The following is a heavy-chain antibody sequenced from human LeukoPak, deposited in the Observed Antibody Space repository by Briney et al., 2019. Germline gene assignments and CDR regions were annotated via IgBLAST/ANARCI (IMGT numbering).Heavy chain of an antibody. CDR1: GFTFSDYY. CDR2: ISSSGSTI. V-gene: IGHV3-11*01. Sequence: PGGSLRLSCAASGFTFSDYYMSWIRQAPGKGLEWVSYISSSGSTIYYADSVKGRFTISRDNAKNSLYLRMNSLRAEDTAVYYCATELGGPAPYYYYGMDVWGQGTTVTVSS. D-gene: IGHD3-3*02. J-gene: IGHJ6*02. CDR3: ATELGGPAPYYYYGMDV.